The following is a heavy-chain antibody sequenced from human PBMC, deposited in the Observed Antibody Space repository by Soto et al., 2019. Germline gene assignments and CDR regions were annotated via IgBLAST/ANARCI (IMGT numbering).Heavy chain of an antibody. J-gene: IGHJ4*02. Sequence: QVQLQESGPGLVKPSQTLSLTCTVSGGSISSGGYYWSWIRQHPGKGLEWIGYIYYRGSTYYNPPLQSRVTISVDTSKTQFSLKLSSVTAADTAVYYCARGRTSSPTPGDYWGQGTLVTVSS. V-gene: IGHV4-31*03. CDR3: ARGRTSSPTPGDY. CDR1: GGSISSGGYY. D-gene: IGHD2-2*01. CDR2: IYYRGST.